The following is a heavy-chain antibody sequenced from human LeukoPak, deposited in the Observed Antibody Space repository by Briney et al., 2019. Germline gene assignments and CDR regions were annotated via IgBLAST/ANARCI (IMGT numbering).Heavy chain of an antibody. CDR2: IIPIFGTA. CDR3: ARDRISGSYWPNHGYDAFDI. J-gene: IGHJ3*02. V-gene: IGHV1-69*05. Sequence: ASVKVSCKASGGTFSSYAISWVRQAPGQGLEWMGGIIPIFGTANYAQKFQGRVTMTRDMSTSTVYMELSSLRSEDTAVYYCARDRISGSYWPNHGYDAFDIWGQGTMVTVSS. CDR1: GGTFSSYA. D-gene: IGHD1-26*01.